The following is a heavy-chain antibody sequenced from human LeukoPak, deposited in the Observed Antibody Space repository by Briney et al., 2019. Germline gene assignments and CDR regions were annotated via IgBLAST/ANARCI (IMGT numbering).Heavy chain of an antibody. CDR2: ISETGGGT. CDR1: RFTFSTYA. CDR3: DAVDF. J-gene: IGHJ4*02. Sequence: GGSLRLSCVASRFTFSTYALGWVPQSPGKGLEWVSTISETGGGTHYANSVRGRFTISRDNSKNTLYLQMNNLRAEGTAIYCCDAVDFWGQGTLVTVSS. V-gene: IGHV3-23*01.